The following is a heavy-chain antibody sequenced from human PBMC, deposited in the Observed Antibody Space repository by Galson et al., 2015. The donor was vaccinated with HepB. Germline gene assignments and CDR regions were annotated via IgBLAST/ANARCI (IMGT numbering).Heavy chain of an antibody. CDR3: ARAIYGDWGSDAFDI. J-gene: IGHJ3*02. V-gene: IGHV3-7*01. D-gene: IGHD4-17*01. Sequence: SLRLSCAASGFTFSRHWMTWVRQAPGKGLEWVADIKQDGNEQHYVDSVEGRFTISRDNARNSLFLQMDSLRAEDTAVYYCARAIYGDWGSDAFDIWGQGTMVTVSS. CDR1: GFTFSRHW. CDR2: IKQDGNEQ.